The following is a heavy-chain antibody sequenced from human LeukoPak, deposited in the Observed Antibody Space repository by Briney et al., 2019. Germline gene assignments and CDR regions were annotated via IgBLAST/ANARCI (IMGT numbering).Heavy chain of an antibody. Sequence: GGSLRLSCAASGFTFSSYSMNWVRQAPGKGLEWVSYIGSSSSTIYYADSVKGRFTISRDNAKNSLYLQMNSLRDEDTAVYYCASSGFWSGYPTHFDYWGQGTLVTVSS. CDR1: GFTFSSYS. V-gene: IGHV3-48*02. CDR3: ASSGFWSGYPTHFDY. CDR2: IGSSSSTI. J-gene: IGHJ4*02. D-gene: IGHD3-3*01.